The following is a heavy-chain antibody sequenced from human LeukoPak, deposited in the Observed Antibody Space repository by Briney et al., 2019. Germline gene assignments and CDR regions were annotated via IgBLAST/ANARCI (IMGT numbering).Heavy chain of an antibody. CDR2: ISSSSSYI. CDR3: ASSWSGYYFVDY. Sequence: GGSLRLSCAVSGFTFSSYSMNWVRQAPGKGLEGVSSISSSSSYIYYADSVKGRFTISRDNAKNSLYLQMNSLRAEDTAVYYCASSWSGYYFVDYWGQGTLVTVSS. CDR1: GFTFSSYS. V-gene: IGHV3-21*01. J-gene: IGHJ4*02. D-gene: IGHD3-3*01.